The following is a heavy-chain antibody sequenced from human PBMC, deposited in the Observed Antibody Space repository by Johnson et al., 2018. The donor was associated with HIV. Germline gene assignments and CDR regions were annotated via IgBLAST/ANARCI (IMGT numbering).Heavy chain of an antibody. D-gene: IGHD3-22*01. CDR1: GFTFSSYA. CDR3: ARDRGYWEAFDM. J-gene: IGHJ3*02. V-gene: IGHV3-30*04. CDR2: ISYDGSNK. Sequence: QVQLVESGGGVVQPGRSLRLSCAASGFTFSSYAMHWVRQAPGKGLEWVAVISYDGSNKYYADSVKGRFTISRDNSKNTLYLQMNSLRAEDTAVYYCARDRGYWEAFDMWGQGTMVTVSS.